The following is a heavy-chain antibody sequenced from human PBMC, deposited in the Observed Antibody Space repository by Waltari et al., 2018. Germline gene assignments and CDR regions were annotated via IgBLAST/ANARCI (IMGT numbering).Heavy chain of an antibody. D-gene: IGHD3-10*01. J-gene: IGHJ6*02. Sequence: VQLVESGGGVIQSGGYLRLSGAASGFMFGHDWMRWVRQAPGKGLEWVANIKQDGTEKIYVNSVKGRFTILRDNAKNSLFLQMNSLRADDTGVYYCARILCDGSKCYNGLDVWGQGTAVTVSS. CDR3: ARILCDGSKCYNGLDV. CDR1: GFMFGHDW. CDR2: IKQDGTEK. V-gene: IGHV3-7*01.